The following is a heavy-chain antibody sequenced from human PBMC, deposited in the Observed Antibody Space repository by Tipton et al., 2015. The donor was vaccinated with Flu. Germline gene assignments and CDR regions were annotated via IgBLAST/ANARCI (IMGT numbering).Heavy chain of an antibody. CDR1: GDSISSDYY. V-gene: IGHV4-38-2*02. J-gene: IGHJ5*02. D-gene: IGHD4-11*01. CDR2: IFHTGST. CDR3: ARRDYRNYVSDPKNCFDP. Sequence: TLSLTCTISGDSISSDYYWGWIRQPPGKGLEWIGNIFHTGSTYHNPSLKSRVTISINTSKNQFSLKVFSVTAADTAVYYCARRDYRNYVSDPKNCFDPWGQGILVTVSS.